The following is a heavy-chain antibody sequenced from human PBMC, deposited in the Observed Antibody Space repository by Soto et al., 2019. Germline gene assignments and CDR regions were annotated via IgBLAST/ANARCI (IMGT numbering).Heavy chain of an antibody. CDR1: GGTFSSYT. Sequence: GASGKVSCKASGGTFSSYTISWVLQAPGQGLEWMRRIIPILGIANYAQKFQGRVTITADKSTSTAYMELSSLRSEDTAVYYCARDVGSGYCSSTSCIRFDYWGQGTLVTVSS. V-gene: IGHV1-69*04. J-gene: IGHJ4*02. CDR2: IIPILGIA. D-gene: IGHD2-2*01. CDR3: ARDVGSGYCSSTSCIRFDY.